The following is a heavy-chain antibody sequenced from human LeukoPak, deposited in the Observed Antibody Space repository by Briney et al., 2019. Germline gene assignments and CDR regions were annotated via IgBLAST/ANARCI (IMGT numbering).Heavy chain of an antibody. CDR3: ARCKYYDFWSGTGAPFDY. CDR2: INPSVGST. V-gene: IGHV1-46*01. J-gene: IGHJ4*02. Sequence: GASVKVSCKASGYTFTSYYMHWVRQAPGQGLEWMGIINPSVGSTSYAQKFQGRVTMTRETSTSTVYMELSSLRSEDTAVYYGARCKYYDFWSGTGAPFDYWGQGTLVTVSS. CDR1: GYTFTSYY. D-gene: IGHD3-3*01.